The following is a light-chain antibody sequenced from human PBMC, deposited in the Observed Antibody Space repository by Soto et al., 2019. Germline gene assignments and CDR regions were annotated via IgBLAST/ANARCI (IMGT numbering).Light chain of an antibody. CDR1: QGITSW. J-gene: IGKJ4*01. Sequence: DIPMTQSPSSVSASVGDIVTITCRASQGITSWLAWYHQKPGKAPKLLIYAASSLQRGVPSRFSGGGSGTYFTLTITSLQPDDFATYSCQQSNSFPLTFGGETKVEIK. CDR3: QQSNSFPLT. CDR2: AAS. V-gene: IGKV1-12*01.